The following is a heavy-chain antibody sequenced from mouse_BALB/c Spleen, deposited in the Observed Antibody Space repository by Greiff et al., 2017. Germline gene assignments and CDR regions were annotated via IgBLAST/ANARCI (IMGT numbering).Heavy chain of an antibody. CDR2: IWAGGST. CDR3: ASITTVVGYYAMDY. CDR1: GFSLTSYG. D-gene: IGHD1-1*01. Sequence: VHLVESGPGLVAPSQSLSITCTVSGFSLTSYGVHWVRQPPGKGLEWLGVIWAGGSTNYNSALMSRLSISKDNSKSQVFLKMNSLQTDDTAMYYCASITTVVGYYAMDYWGQGTSVTVSS. V-gene: IGHV2-9*02. J-gene: IGHJ4*01.